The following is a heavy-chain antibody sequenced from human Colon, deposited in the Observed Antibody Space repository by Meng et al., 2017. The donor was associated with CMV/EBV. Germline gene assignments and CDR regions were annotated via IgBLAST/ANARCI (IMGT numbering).Heavy chain of an antibody. CDR2: INSRGDET. V-gene: IGHV3-21*06. Sequence: GASLKISCAASGFIFSTYGMNWVRQAPGKGLEWVSFINSRGDETHYADSVKGRITIFRDNDKNSLYLQMESLGAEDTAVYYCARDLLGPYSTSFYYYYYGMDVWGQGTTVTVSS. CDR1: GFIFSTYG. J-gene: IGHJ6*02. CDR3: ARDLLGPYSTSFYYYYYGMDV. D-gene: IGHD6-6*01.